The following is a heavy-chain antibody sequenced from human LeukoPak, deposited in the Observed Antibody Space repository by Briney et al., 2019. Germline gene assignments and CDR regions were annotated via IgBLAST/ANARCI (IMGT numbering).Heavy chain of an antibody. D-gene: IGHD3-16*02. CDR3: ARRAGMITFGGVIVPTSFDY. Sequence: PSETLSLTCAVYGGSFSGYYWSWIRQPPGKGLEWIGEINHSGSTNYNPSLKSRVTISVDTSKNQFSLKLSSVTAADTAVYYCARRAGMITFGGVIVPTSFDYWGQGTLVTVSS. CDR1: GGSFSGYY. V-gene: IGHV4-34*01. CDR2: INHSGST. J-gene: IGHJ4*02.